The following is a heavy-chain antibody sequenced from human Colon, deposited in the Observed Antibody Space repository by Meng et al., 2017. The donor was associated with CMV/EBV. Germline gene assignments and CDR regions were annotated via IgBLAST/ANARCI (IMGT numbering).Heavy chain of an antibody. CDR3: ARDENFWSIFPGFDT. V-gene: IGHV4-4*02. D-gene: IGHD3-3*01. CDR1: GGSISSSKW. Sequence: SETLSLTCSVSGGSISSSKWWSWVRQSPEKGLEWIGEIFNGESTNYSPSLKNRVTISVDKSKNQFSLILNSVTAADTAVYYCARDENFWSIFPGFDTWGQGMLVTVSS. J-gene: IGHJ5*02. CDR2: IFNGEST.